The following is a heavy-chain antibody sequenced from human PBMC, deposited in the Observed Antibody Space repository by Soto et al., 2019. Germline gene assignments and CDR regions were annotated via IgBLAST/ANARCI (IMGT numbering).Heavy chain of an antibody. CDR2: IRSKANNYAT. CDR3: SRKDSDFWSGKPQYYMDV. Sequence: EVQLVESGGGLVQPGGSLKLSCAASGFTFSGSAMHWVRQASGKGLEWVGRIRSKANNYATAYGASVKGRFTISRDESKNTAYMHMKSLKTEDTAVYYCSRKDSDFWSGKPQYYMDVWGKGTTVTVSS. D-gene: IGHD3-3*01. CDR1: GFTFSGSA. J-gene: IGHJ6*03. V-gene: IGHV3-73*01.